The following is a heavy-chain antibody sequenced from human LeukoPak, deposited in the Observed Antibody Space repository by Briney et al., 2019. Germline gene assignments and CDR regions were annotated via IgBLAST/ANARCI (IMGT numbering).Heavy chain of an antibody. CDR3: ARDNDGGNPETDY. Sequence: GGSLRIPCTPSGFTLRTYSMNWLRQAPGKGLEWVSSISSSSSYIYYADSVKGRFTISRDNAKNSLYLQMNSLRAEDTAVYYCARDNDGGNPETDYGGQGSLVTVSS. D-gene: IGHD4-23*01. V-gene: IGHV3-21*01. CDR1: GFTLRTYS. J-gene: IGHJ4*02. CDR2: ISSSSSYI.